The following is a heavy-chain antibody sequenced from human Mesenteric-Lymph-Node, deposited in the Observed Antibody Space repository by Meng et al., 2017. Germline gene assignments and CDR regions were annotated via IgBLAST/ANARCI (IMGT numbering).Heavy chain of an antibody. CDR3: ASFGFGELLEYPYYFDY. CDR2: ISSSGSTI. J-gene: IGHJ4*02. CDR1: GFTFSDYY. Sequence: GESLKISCAASGFTFSDYYMSWIRQAPGKGLEWVSYISSSGSTIYYADSVKGRFTISRDNAKNSLYLQMNSLRAEDTAVYYCASFGFGELLEYPYYFDYWGQGTLVT. V-gene: IGHV3-11*04. D-gene: IGHD3-10*01.